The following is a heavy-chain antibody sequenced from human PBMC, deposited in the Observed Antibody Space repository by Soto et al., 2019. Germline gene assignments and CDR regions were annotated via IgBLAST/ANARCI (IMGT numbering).Heavy chain of an antibody. V-gene: IGHV3-48*04. Sequence: GGSLILSCAASGFTFSSYSMNWVRQAPGKGLEWISYISSRGSTTPYADSVKGRFTISRDNAKNTLYLQMHSLRAEDTALYFCVRDRGYPDSFDVWGRGTMVTVSS. J-gene: IGHJ3*01. CDR2: ISSRGSTT. D-gene: IGHD1-1*01. CDR1: GFTFSSYS. CDR3: VRDRGYPDSFDV.